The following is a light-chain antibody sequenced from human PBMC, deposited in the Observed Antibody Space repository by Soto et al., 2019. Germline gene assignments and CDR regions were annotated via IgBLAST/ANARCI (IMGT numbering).Light chain of an antibody. V-gene: IGKV3-11*01. CDR1: QSVSNN. CDR3: QQRSNWPPEIT. J-gene: IGKJ5*01. CDR2: GAS. Sequence: EILMTQSPATLSVSPGDRATLSCRAIQSVSNNLAWYQQRPGQAPRLLIYGASTRATGIPARFSGSGSGTDFTLTVSSLEPEDFALYYCQQRSNWPPEITFGQGTRLEIK.